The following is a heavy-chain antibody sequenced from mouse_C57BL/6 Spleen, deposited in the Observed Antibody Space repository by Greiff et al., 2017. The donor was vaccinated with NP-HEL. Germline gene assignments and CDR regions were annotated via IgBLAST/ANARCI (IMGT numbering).Heavy chain of an antibody. CDR2: LDPANGNT. CDR1: GFTIKNTY. CDR3: ARRDYCGSSAAWFAY. J-gene: IGHJ3*01. V-gene: IGHV14-3*01. Sequence: VQLKESVAELVRPGASVKLSCTASGFTIKNTYMHWVKQRPEQGLEWIGRLDPANGNTKYAPKFPGKATITADTSSNTAYLQLSSLTSEDTAIYYCARRDYCGSSAAWFAYWGQGTLVTVSA. D-gene: IGHD1-1*01.